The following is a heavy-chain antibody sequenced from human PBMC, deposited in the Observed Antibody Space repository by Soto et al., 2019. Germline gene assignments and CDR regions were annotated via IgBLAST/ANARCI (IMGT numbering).Heavy chain of an antibody. J-gene: IGHJ4*02. CDR1: GGSISGTTYS. D-gene: IGHD6-13*01. V-gene: IGHV4-30-2*01. CDR3: AIGQGAAPGHSYTDY. CDR2: IYDSGNT. Sequence: SETLSLTCAVSGGSISGTTYSWSWIRQPPGKGLEWIGYIYDSGNTYYNPSLKSQFSISVDRSKNQFSLKLSSVTAADTAVYYCAIGQGAAPGHSYTDYRCQGALVTVSS.